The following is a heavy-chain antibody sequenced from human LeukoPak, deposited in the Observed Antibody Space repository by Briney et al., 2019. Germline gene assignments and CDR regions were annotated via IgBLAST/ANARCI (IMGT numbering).Heavy chain of an antibody. D-gene: IGHD3-10*01. Sequence: GGSLRLSCAASGFTFSSYAMHWVRQAPGKGLEWVAVISYDGSNKYYADSVKGRFTISRDNPKNTLYLQMNSLRAEDTAVYYCARTGYGSGTNYWGQGTLVTVSS. V-gene: IGHV3-30-3*01. J-gene: IGHJ4*02. CDR3: ARTGYGSGTNY. CDR1: GFTFSSYA. CDR2: ISYDGSNK.